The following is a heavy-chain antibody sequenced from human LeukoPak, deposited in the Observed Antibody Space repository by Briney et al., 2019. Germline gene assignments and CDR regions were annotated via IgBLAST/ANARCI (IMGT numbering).Heavy chain of an antibody. Sequence: GASVKVSCTPSGGTFSRYAISWVRQAPGQGHEGMGGIIPIFGSANYAQKFQGRVTITTDESTSTAYMELSSLRSEDTAVYYCARVGDKSIAGAWGQGTLVTVSS. CDR1: GGTFSRYA. CDR3: ARVGDKSIAGA. D-gene: IGHD1-26*01. J-gene: IGHJ4*02. CDR2: IIPIFGSA. V-gene: IGHV1-69*05.